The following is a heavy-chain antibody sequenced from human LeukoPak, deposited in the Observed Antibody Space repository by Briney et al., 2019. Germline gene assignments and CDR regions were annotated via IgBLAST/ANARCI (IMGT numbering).Heavy chain of an antibody. CDR1: GGSISSYY. CDR2: IYTSGST. CDR3: AREITFGGVIVFDY. J-gene: IGHJ4*02. Sequence: PSETLSLTCTVSGGSISSYYWIWIRQPAGKRLEWIGRIYTSGSTNYNPSLKSRVTMSVDTSKNQFSLKLSSVTAADTAVYYCAREITFGGVIVFDYWGQGTLVTVSS. D-gene: IGHD3-16*02. V-gene: IGHV4-4*07.